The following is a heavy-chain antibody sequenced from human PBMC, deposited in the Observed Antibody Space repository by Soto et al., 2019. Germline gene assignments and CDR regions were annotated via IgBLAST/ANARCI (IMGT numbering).Heavy chain of an antibody. Sequence: QVQLQESGPGLVKPSGTLSLTCAVSGGSISTNNWWSWVRQSPGKGLEWIGEIYHSGTTNYNPSLKSRVTTSVDKSNNQFSLKLSSVTAADTAVYYCARSGGWLRSFDYWGQGTLVTVSS. V-gene: IGHV4-4*02. CDR2: IYHSGTT. J-gene: IGHJ4*02. D-gene: IGHD5-12*01. CDR1: GGSISTNNW. CDR3: ARSGGWLRSFDY.